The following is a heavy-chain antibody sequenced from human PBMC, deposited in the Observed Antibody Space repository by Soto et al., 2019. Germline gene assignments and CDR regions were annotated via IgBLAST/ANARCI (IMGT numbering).Heavy chain of an antibody. D-gene: IGHD3-10*01. CDR3: ARGPGLWFGELRWDYYYMDV. Sequence: SETLSLTCAVSSGSVSRSNWWSWVRQPPGKGLEWIGEIYHSGSTNYNPSLKSRVTISVDKSKNQFSLKLSSVTAADTAVYYCARGPGLWFGELRWDYYYMDVWGKGTTVTVSS. CDR2: IYHSGST. V-gene: IGHV4-4*02. J-gene: IGHJ6*03. CDR1: SGSVSRSNW.